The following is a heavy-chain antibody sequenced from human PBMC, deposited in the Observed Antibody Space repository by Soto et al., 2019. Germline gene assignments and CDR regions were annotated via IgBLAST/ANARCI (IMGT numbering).Heavy chain of an antibody. CDR2: IYHSGST. J-gene: IGHJ4*02. V-gene: IGHV4-4*02. CDR3: ARVERGSGWLGPGIDY. Sequence: QVQLQESGPGLVKPSGTLSLTCAVSGGSISSSNWWSWVRQPPGKGREWIGEIYHSGSTNYNPSLQSRVTISVDKSKNQFSLKLSSVTAADTAVYYCARVERGSGWLGPGIDYWGQGTLVTVSS. D-gene: IGHD6-19*01. CDR1: GGSISSSNW.